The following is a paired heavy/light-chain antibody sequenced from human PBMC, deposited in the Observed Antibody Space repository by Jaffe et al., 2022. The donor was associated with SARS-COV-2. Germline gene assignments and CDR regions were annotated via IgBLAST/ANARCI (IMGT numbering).Light chain of an antibody. V-gene: IGKV1-5*03. J-gene: IGKJ1*01. CDR1: QSIGTW. Sequence: DIQMTQSPSTLSASVGDRVTITCRASQSIGTWLAWYQQKPGKAPKILIYMASNLESGVPSRFSGSGSGTEFTLTISSLQPDDFATYYCQQHYTYWTFGQGTKVEIK. CDR2: MAS. CDR3: QQHYTYWT.
Heavy chain of an antibody. CDR2: IHYTGST. Sequence: QVQLQESGPGLVKPSETLSLTCSVSGDSINNYYWSWVRQSPGKGLEWIGYIHYTGSTSYNPSLKSRATISVDTSKNQFSLKLSSVTAADTAVYYCARPKNAETSAPVVHWGQGSLVTVSS. CDR1: GDSINNYY. V-gene: IGHV4-59*01. D-gene: IGHD2-15*01. CDR3: ARPKNAETSAPVVH. J-gene: IGHJ4*02.